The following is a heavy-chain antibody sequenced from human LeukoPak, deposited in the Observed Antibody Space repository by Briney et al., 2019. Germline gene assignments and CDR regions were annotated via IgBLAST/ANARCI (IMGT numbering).Heavy chain of an antibody. J-gene: IGHJ5*02. V-gene: IGHV4-39*01. CDR2: IYYSGST. CDR1: GGSISSSSYY. CDR3: ARRPRAVVNNWFDP. D-gene: IGHD4-23*01. Sequence: SETLSLTCTVSGGSISSSSYYWGWIRQPPGKGLEWIGSIYYSGSTYYNPSLKSRVTISEDTSKNQFSLKLSSVTAADTAVYYCARRPRAVVNNWFDPWGQGTLVTVSS.